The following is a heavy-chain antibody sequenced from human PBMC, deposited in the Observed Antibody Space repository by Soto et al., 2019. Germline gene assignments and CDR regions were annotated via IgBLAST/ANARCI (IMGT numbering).Heavy chain of an antibody. V-gene: IGHV1-69*05. CDR1: GGTFSSCA. Sequence: QVQLVQSGAEVKKPGSSVKVSCKASGGTFSSCAISWVRQAPGQGLEWMGGIVPIFGTAHYAQKLQGRVTITXXEXTXXAYLELSSLRSEDTAMYYCARAIGGDYGGNSWLEYWGQGTLVTVSS. CDR2: IVPIFGTA. CDR3: ARAIGGDYGGNSWLEY. J-gene: IGHJ4*02. D-gene: IGHD4-17*01.